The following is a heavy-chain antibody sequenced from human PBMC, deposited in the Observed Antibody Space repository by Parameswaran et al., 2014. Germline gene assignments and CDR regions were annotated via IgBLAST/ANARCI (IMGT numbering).Heavy chain of an antibody. CDR2: ISYNGSNK. J-gene: IGHJ4*02. V-gene: IGHV3-30*18. Sequence: VRQMPGKGLEWVAVISYNGSNKYYADSVKGRFTISRDNSKNTLCLQMNSLRAEDTAVYYCAKDSGIAASGLDYWGQGTLVTVSS. CDR3: AKDSGIAASGLDY. D-gene: IGHD6-13*01.